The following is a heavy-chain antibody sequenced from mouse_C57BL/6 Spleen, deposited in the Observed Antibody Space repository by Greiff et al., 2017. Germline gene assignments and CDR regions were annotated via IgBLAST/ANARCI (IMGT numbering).Heavy chain of an antibody. Sequence: QVQLQQPGAELVRPGSSVKLSCKASGYTFTSYWMDWVKQRPGQGLEWIGNIYPSDSETHYNQKFKDKATLTVDKSSSTAYMQLSSLTSEDSAVYYCARSSGYPPWFAYWGQGTLVTVSA. CDR3: ARSSGYPPWFAY. J-gene: IGHJ3*01. CDR2: IYPSDSET. CDR1: GYTFTSYW. V-gene: IGHV1-61*01. D-gene: IGHD3-2*02.